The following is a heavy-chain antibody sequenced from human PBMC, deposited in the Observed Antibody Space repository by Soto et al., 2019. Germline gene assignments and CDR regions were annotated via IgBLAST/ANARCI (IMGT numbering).Heavy chain of an antibody. Sequence: TSVTLPLTCTVSGVSLSSGAYCWRWIRQHPGKGLEWIGYIYYSGSTYYNPSLESRVTLSVDTSRKQFSLKVSSVTAADTAMYYCARANYFESSGPFDYWGPGTLVTVSS. CDR3: ARANYFESSGPFDY. J-gene: IGHJ4*02. CDR1: GVSLSSGAYC. D-gene: IGHD3-22*01. V-gene: IGHV4-31*03. CDR2: IYYSGST.